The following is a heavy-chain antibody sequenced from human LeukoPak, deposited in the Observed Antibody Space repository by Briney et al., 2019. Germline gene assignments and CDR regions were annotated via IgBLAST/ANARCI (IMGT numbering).Heavy chain of an antibody. V-gene: IGHV4-34*01. CDR3: ASYDFWSGYSFGY. CDR2: INHSGST. Sequence: PSETLSLTCAVYGGSFSGYYWSWIRQPPGKGLEWIGEINHSGSTNYNPSLKSRVSISVDTSKNQFPLKLSSVTAADTAVYYCASYDFWSGYSFGYWGQGTLVTVSS. D-gene: IGHD3-3*01. J-gene: IGHJ4*02. CDR1: GGSFSGYY.